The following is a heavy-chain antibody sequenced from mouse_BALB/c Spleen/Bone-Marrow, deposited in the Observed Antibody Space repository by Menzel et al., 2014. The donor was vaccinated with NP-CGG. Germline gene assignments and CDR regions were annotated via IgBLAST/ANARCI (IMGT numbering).Heavy chain of an antibody. CDR3: ARTYYDYDWFAY. V-gene: IGHV1-69*02. CDR2: IDPSGSYT. D-gene: IGHD2-4*01. CDR1: GYTFTSYW. J-gene: IGHJ3*01. Sequence: QVQLQQSGVEFVKPGASVKLSCKASGYTFTSYWMHWVKQRPGQGLEWIGEIDPSGSYTKYNQNFKGKATLTVDKSSSTAYMQLSSLTSEDSAVYYCARTYYDYDWFAYWGQGTLVTASA.